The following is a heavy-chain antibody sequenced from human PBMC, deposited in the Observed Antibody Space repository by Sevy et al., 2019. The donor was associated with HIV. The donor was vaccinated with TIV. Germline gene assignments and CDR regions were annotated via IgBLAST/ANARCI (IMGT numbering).Heavy chain of an antibody. D-gene: IGHD3-3*01. CDR2: INPITEGT. CDR1: GYTFNNNY. J-gene: IGHJ4*01. CDR3: ARGHYDFWRSYFDN. V-gene: IGHV1-2*02. Sequence: ASVKVSCKASGYTFNNNYMHWVRQAPGQGPEWMGWINPITEGTNYAQKFQGRITMSRDMSVNTAYMELTSLRSDDTAVYFCARGHYDFWRSYFDNWGQGTLVTVSS.